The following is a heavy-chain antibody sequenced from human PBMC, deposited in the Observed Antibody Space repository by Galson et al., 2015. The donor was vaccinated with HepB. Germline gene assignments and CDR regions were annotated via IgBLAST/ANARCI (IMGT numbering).Heavy chain of an antibody. J-gene: IGHJ5*02. D-gene: IGHD6-13*01. CDR1: GFTFRNYA. Sequence: SLRLSCAASGFTFRNYAIHWVRQAPGKGLEWVALISHDVSNKYYADSVKGRLTISRDNSKNTVYLQMNSLRTEDTAVYYCARAAAGSVGWFDPWGQGTLVTVSS. CDR3: ARAAAGSVGWFDP. V-gene: IGHV3-30*04. CDR2: ISHDVSNK.